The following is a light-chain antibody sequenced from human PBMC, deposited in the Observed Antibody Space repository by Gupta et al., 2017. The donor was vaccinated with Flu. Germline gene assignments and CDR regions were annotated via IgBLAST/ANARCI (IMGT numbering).Light chain of an antibody. CDR2: GAS. J-gene: IGKJ1*01. V-gene: IGKV3-15*01. Sequence: EIAMTQSPATLSVSPGERATLSCRASQSVSSNLAWYQQKPGQAPRLLIYGASTRATDIPARFSGSGSGTEFTLTISSLQSEDFAVYYCQQYNKWPPWTFGQGTKVEIK. CDR3: QQYNKWPPWT. CDR1: QSVSSN.